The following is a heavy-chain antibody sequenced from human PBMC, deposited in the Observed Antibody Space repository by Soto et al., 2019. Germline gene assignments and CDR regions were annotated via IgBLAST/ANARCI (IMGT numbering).Heavy chain of an antibody. Sequence: APTKVSCNAFGCTFINYYIHWVRQAPGQGLEWMGIIHPSGGGTSYAQTFQGRVSMTKDTSTSTVYMELSSLRSDDTAVYYCARGAYYYGMDVWGQ. V-gene: IGHV1-46*01. CDR2: IHPSGGGT. CDR3: ARGAYYYGMDV. J-gene: IGHJ6*02. CDR1: GCTFINYY.